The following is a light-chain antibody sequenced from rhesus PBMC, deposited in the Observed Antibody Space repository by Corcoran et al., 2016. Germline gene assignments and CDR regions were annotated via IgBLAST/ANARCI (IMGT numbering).Light chain of an antibody. CDR1: SSDVGAYDY. J-gene: IGLJ1*01. CDR2: EVT. V-gene: IGLV2-23*02. Sequence: QAALTQPPSVSGSPGQLVTISCTGTSSDVGAYDYVSWYQHSPGTAPELMIYEVTERPSGVSDRFSGSKSGNTASLTISGLQPEDEADYFCGSYAGNNAFIFGSGTRLTVL. CDR3: GSYAGNNAFI.